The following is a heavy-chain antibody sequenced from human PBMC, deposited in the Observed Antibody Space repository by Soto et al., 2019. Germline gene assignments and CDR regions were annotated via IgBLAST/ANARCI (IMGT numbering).Heavy chain of an antibody. J-gene: IGHJ4*02. CDR2: ISPYNGNT. CDR1: GYTFTTYG. V-gene: IGHV1-18*01. CDR3: AINFIYGNFDY. Sequence: ASVKVSCKTSGYTFTTYGISWVRQAPGQGLEWMGWISPYNGNTNFAQKYQGRVSMTTDTSTTTAYMELRFLTYDDTAVYYCAINFIYGNFDYWGQGTRVTVPS. D-gene: IGHD3-10*01.